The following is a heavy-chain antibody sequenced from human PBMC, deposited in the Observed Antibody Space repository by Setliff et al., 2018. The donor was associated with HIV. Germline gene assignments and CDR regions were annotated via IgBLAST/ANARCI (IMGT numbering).Heavy chain of an antibody. V-gene: IGHV4-59*11. CDR2: IYYSGGT. D-gene: IGHD5-12*01. CDR3: ARGGWGVAATDPEYFQH. CDR1: GGSISNHY. Sequence: SETLSLTCTVSGGSISNHYWSWIRQPPGKGLEWIGYIYYSGGTYYNPSLKSRVTISVDTSKNQFSLKLSSVTAADTAVYYCARGGWGVAATDPEYFQHWGQGTLVTVSS. J-gene: IGHJ1*01.